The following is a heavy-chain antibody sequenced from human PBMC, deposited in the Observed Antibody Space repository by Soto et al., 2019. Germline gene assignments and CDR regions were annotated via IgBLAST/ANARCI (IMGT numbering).Heavy chain of an antibody. CDR2: INHSGST. V-gene: IGHV4-34*01. D-gene: IGHD5-12*01. CDR3: VRSRDGYNRIRYFDY. Sequence: PSETLSLTCAVYGGSFSGYYWSWIRQPPGKGLEWIGEINHSGSTNYNPSLKSRVTISVDTSKNQFSLKLSSVTAADTAVYYCVRSRDGYNRIRYFDYWGQGTLVTVSS. CDR1: GGSFSGYY. J-gene: IGHJ4*02.